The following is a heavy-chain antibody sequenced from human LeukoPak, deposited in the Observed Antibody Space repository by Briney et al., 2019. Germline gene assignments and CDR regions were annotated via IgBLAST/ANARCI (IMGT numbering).Heavy chain of an antibody. CDR2: INHSGST. V-gene: IGHV4-38-2*01. CDR1: GYSISSGYY. D-gene: IGHD3-10*01. CDR3: ARTLWFGESTGGYFDY. Sequence: SETLSLTCAVSGYSISSGYYWGWIRQPPGKGLEWIGSINHSGSTNYNPSLKSRVTISVDTSKNQFSLKLSSVTAADTAVYYCARTLWFGESTGGYFDYWGQGTLVTVSS. J-gene: IGHJ4*02.